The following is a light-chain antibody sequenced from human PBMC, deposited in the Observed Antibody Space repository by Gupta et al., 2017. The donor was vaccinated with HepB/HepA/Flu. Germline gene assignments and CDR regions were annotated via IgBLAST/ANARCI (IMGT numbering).Light chain of an antibody. J-gene: IGLJ2*01. CDR3: QSYDSSLSGSAV. CDR2: GNS. V-gene: IGLV1-40*01. CDR1: SSNIGAGYD. Sequence: QSVLTQPPSVSGAPGQRVTISCTGSSSNIGAGYDVHWSQQLPGTAPKLLIYGNSNRPSGVPDRFSGSKSGTSASLAITGLQAEDEADYYYQSYDSSLSGSAVFGGGTKLTVL.